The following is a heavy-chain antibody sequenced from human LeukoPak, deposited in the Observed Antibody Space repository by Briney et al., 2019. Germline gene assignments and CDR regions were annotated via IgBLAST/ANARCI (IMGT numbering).Heavy chain of an antibody. CDR3: AKASWDSDADAVW. D-gene: IGHD1-26*01. CDR2: LRGDGET. CDR1: GFVFSSYA. J-gene: IGHJ4*02. V-gene: IGHV3-23*01. Sequence: GGSLRLSCAASGFVFSSYAMSWVRQTPARGLEWVSSLRGDGETFYADSVKGRFTLSRDDSRNTVYLQLNNLRVEDTAIYYCAKASWDSDADAVWWGQGTLVTVSS.